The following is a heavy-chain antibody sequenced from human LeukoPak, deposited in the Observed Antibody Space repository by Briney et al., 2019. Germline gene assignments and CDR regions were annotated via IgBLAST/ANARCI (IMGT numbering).Heavy chain of an antibody. V-gene: IGHV3-23*01. Sequence: PGGSLRLSCAASGFTFSSYDMTWVRQAPGKGLEWVSTITGSAGSTYYAHSVKGRFTISRDNSENTLYLQMNSLRAEDTAVYYCASRPTVTPHYWDLGTLVTVSS. CDR2: ITGSAGST. CDR1: GFTFSSYD. D-gene: IGHD4-17*01. CDR3: ASRPTVTPHY. J-gene: IGHJ4*02.